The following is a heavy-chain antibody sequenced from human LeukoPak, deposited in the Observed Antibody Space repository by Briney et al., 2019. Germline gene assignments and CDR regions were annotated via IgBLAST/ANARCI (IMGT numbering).Heavy chain of an antibody. CDR1: GYTFTSYG. D-gene: IGHD4-17*01. V-gene: IGHV1-18*01. CDR2: ISAYNGNT. J-gene: IGHJ5*02. CDR3: ARALEPPGDYFP. Sequence: ASVKVSCKASGYTFTSYGISWVRQAPGQGLEWMGLISAYNGNTNYAQKLQGRVTMTTDTSTSTDYMELRSLRSDDTAVYYCARALEPPGDYFPWGQGTLVTVSS.